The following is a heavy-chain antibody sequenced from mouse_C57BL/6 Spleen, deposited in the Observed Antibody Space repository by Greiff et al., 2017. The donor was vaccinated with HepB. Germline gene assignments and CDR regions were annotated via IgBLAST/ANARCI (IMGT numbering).Heavy chain of an antibody. J-gene: IGHJ4*01. Sequence: EVQGVESGGGLVKPGGSLKLSCAASGFTFSSYAMSWVRQTPEKRLAWVATISDGGSYTYYPDNVKGRFTISRDNAKNNLYLQMSHLKSEDTAMYYCARRGGSSLYAMDYWGQGTSVTVSS. CDR2: ISDGGSYT. D-gene: IGHD1-1*01. V-gene: IGHV5-4*03. CDR1: GFTFSSYA. CDR3: ARRGGSSLYAMDY.